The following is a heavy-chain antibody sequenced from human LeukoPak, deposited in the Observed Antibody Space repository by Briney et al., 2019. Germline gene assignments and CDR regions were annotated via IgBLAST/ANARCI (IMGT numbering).Heavy chain of an antibody. Sequence: SETLSLTCAVSGGSFSRTKWWTWVRQSPGKGLEWIGDIFYTGTTKYNPSLKSRVTLSVDKSKNQFYLKVTSITAADTAVYYCASGSGWFSPEVYWGQGTLVIVSS. J-gene: IGHJ4*02. CDR3: ASGSGWFSPEVY. CDR2: IFYTGTT. D-gene: IGHD6-19*01. V-gene: IGHV4-4*02. CDR1: GGSFSRTKW.